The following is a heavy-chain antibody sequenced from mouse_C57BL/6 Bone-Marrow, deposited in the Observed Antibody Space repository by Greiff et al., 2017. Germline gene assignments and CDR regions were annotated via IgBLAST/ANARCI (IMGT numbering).Heavy chain of an antibody. Sequence: LQESGAELVRPGASVKLSCKASGYTFTDYYINWVKQRPGQGLEWIARIYPGSGNTYYNEKFKGKATLTAEKSSSTAYMQLSSLTSEDSAVYCCARSSGSSPFDYWGQGTTLTVSS. CDR3: ARSSGSSPFDY. V-gene: IGHV1-76*01. J-gene: IGHJ2*01. CDR1: GYTFTDYY. CDR2: IYPGSGNT. D-gene: IGHD1-1*01.